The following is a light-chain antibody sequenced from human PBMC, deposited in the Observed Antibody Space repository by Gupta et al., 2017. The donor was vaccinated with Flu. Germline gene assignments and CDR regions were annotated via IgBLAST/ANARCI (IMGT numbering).Light chain of an antibody. CDR1: QSVSSN. J-gene: IGKJ4*01. CDR3: QQYNNWPLT. Sequence: PATLSVSPGERATRSCRASQSVSSNLAWYQQKPGQAPRLLIYGASTRATGIPARFSGSGSGTEFTLTISSLQSEDFAVYYCQQYNNWPLTFGGGTKVEIK. V-gene: IGKV3-15*01. CDR2: GAS.